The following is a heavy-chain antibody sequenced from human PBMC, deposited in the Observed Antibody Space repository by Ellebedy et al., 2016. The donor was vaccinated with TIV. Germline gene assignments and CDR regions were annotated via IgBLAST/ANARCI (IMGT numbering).Heavy chain of an antibody. J-gene: IGHJ4*02. Sequence: AASVKVSCKTSGYSFTGYYIHWVRQAPGQGPEWVGWINPDNGVTVYEQKLQGRVTITGDTSISPVYMELSSLRSDDTAIYYCVRDLTNPVTGDYWGQGTLVFVSS. CDR2: INPDNGVT. V-gene: IGHV1-2*02. CDR1: GYSFTGYY. CDR3: VRDLTNPVTGDY. D-gene: IGHD4-11*01.